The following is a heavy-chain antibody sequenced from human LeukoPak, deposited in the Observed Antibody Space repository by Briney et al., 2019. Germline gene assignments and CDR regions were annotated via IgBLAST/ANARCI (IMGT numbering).Heavy chain of an antibody. V-gene: IGHV3-7*01. CDR2: IKQDGSEK. CDR1: GLTFSSYW. D-gene: IGHD5-12*01. J-gene: IGHJ4*02. Sequence: GGSLRLSCAASGLTFSSYWMSWVRQAPGKGLEWVANIKQDGSEKYYVDSVKGRFTISRDNAKNSLYLQMNSLRAEDTAVYYCARGPSGCHNTGGQGTLVTVSS. CDR3: ARGPSGCHNT.